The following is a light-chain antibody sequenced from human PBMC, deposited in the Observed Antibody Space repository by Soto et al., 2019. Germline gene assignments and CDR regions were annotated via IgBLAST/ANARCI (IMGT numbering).Light chain of an antibody. CDR3: QQYYSAPWT. J-gene: IGKJ1*01. CDR1: QSVLYSSNNKNY. CDR2: WAS. V-gene: IGKV4-1*01. Sequence: DILMTQSPDSLAVSLGERATINCKSSQSVLYSSNNKNYLVWYQQKPGQPPKLLIYWASTRESGVPDRFSGSGSGTDFTLTISSLQAEDVAVYYCQQYYSAPWTFGQGTKVDI.